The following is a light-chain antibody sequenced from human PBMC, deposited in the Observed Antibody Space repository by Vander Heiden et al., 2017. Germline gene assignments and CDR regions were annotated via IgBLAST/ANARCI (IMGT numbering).Light chain of an antibody. CDR3: SSYTSSISVV. Sequence: QSALTQPASVSGSPGQSITISCTGTSSDVGGYNYVSWYQQHPGKAPKLMIDEVSNRPSGVSNRFSGSKSGNTASLTISGLQAEDEADYYCSSYTSSISVVFGGGTKLTVL. V-gene: IGLV2-14*01. CDR1: SSDVGGYNY. CDR2: EVS. J-gene: IGLJ2*01.